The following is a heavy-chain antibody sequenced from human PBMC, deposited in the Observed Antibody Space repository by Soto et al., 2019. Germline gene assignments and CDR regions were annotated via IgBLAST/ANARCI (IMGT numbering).Heavy chain of an antibody. CDR3: ARGHSCSTASCYTSGLLDC. Sequence: DVQLLESGGDLVQPGGSLRLSCAASGFSFSSYALGWVRQAPGKGLEWVSSISGSGNSTYYGDSVKGRFTSSRDNSKYTLYLQMNSLRAEDTAVYYCARGHSCSTASCYTSGLLDCWGQGTLVTVSS. D-gene: IGHD2-2*02. J-gene: IGHJ4*02. CDR2: ISGSGNST. CDR1: GFSFSSYA. V-gene: IGHV3-23*01.